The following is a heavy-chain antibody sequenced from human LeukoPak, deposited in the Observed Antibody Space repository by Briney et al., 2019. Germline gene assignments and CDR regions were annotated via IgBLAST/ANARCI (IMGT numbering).Heavy chain of an antibody. CDR2: INPDGNRS. J-gene: IGHJ1*01. CDR1: GFTFSSNW. Sequence: GXXXRLSCAASGFTFSSNWMHWVRHAPGKGLVWVAKINPDGNRSDYVDSVKGRFTISRDNAKNTLYLQMDSLKAEDTAVYYCTRGPADWGQGTLVIVSS. CDR3: TRGPAD. V-gene: IGHV3-74*01.